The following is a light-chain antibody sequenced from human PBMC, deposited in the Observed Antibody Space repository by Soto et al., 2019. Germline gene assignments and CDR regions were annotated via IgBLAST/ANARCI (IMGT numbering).Light chain of an antibody. CDR1: SSNIGSNR. CDR3: AAWDDSLNGPV. J-gene: IGLJ3*02. CDR2: SNN. Sequence: QSVLTQPPSASGTPGQRVTISCSGSSSNIGSNRVNWYQQLPGTAPKLLIYSNNQRLSGVPDRFSGSKSGTSASLAISGLQSEDEADYYCAAWDDSLNGPVFGGGTKVTVL. V-gene: IGLV1-44*01.